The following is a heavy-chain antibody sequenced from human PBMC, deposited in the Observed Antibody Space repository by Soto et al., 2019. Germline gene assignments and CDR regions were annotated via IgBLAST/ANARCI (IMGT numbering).Heavy chain of an antibody. Sequence: GGSLRLSCAASGFTFSSYSMNWVRQAPGKGLERVSYISSSSSTIYYADSVKGRFTISRDNAKNSLYLQMNSLRAEDTAVYYCARDQGITIFGVAPPYAFDIWGQGTMVTV. J-gene: IGHJ3*02. D-gene: IGHD3-3*01. V-gene: IGHV3-48*01. CDR2: ISSSSSTI. CDR1: GFTFSSYS. CDR3: ARDQGITIFGVAPPYAFDI.